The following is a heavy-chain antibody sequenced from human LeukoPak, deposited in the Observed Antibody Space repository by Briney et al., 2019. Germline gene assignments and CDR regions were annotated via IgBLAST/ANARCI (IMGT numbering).Heavy chain of an antibody. D-gene: IGHD4-17*01. CDR2: VYSSGST. CDR1: GDSISSARNY. CDR3: ARGGMGYGEVRT. J-gene: IGHJ5*02. V-gene: IGHV4-39*07. Sequence: PSETLSLTCSVSGDSISSARNYWGWIRQSPGKGLEWLASVYSSGSTHSNPSLKSRVTISVDKSKNQFSLKLSSVTAADTAVYYCARGGMGYGEVRTWGQGTLVTVSS.